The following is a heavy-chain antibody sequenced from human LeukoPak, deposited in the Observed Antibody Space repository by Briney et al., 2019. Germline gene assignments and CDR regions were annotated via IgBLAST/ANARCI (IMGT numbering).Heavy chain of an antibody. CDR2: IYYSGNT. D-gene: IGHD6-13*01. V-gene: IGHV4-31*03. Sequence: SQTLSLTCTVSGGSVSSGGYYWSWIRQHPGKGLEWIGYIYYSGNTYYNPSLKSRVTISVDTSKNQFSLKLSSATAADTAVYYCARVIAAAGTDYWGQGTLVTVSS. CDR1: GGSVSSGGYY. J-gene: IGHJ4*02. CDR3: ARVIAAAGTDY.